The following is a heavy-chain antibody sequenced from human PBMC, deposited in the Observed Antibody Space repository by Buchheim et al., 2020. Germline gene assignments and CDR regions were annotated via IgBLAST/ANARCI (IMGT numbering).Heavy chain of an antibody. CDR1: GGSLRSTSSH. CDR2: IYYDGTV. Sequence: QLQLQQSGPGLVKPSETLSLTCSVSGGSLRSTSSHWGWIRQSPGKGLEWIGSIYYDGTVSYNPSLKSRVAISVDTSENPHFSLQVRSVTAADTAVYYCASVISDGDFLGWYFDLWGRGTL. V-gene: IGHV4-39*02. J-gene: IGHJ2*01. D-gene: IGHD4-17*01. CDR3: ASVISDGDFLGWYFDL.